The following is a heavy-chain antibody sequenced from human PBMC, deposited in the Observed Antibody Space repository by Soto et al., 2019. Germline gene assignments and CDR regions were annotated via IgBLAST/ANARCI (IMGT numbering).Heavy chain of an antibody. J-gene: IGHJ4*02. CDR1: GFTFSSYN. D-gene: IGHD3-3*01. V-gene: IGHV3-21*01. CDR2: ISSSSSYI. CDR3: ARGSHSFFVGVVISSFDY. Sequence: EVQLVESGGGLVKPGGSLRLSCAASGFTFSSYNMNWVRQAPGKGLEWVSSISSSSSYIYYADSVKGRFTISRDNAKNALYLQMNSLRAEDTAVYYCARGSHSFFVGVVISSFDYWGQGTLVTVSS.